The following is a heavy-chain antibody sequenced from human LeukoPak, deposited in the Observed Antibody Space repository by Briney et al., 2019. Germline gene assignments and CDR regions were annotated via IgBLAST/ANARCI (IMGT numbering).Heavy chain of an antibody. D-gene: IGHD4-17*01. CDR3: ARLYGDYA. J-gene: IGHJ5*02. CDR1: GGSISTSLYY. V-gene: IGHV4-39*01. CDR2: VYYGGSI. Sequence: PSETLSLTCTVSGGSISTSLYYWVWIRQSPGKGLEWIASVYYGGSIYYNPSLKSRATMAVDMSKNQFSLKLRSVTAADTAVYHCARLYGDYAWGQGTLVTVSS.